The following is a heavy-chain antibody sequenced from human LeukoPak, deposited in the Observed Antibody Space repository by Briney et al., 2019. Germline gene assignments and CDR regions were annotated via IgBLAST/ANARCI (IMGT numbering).Heavy chain of an antibody. Sequence: ASVKVSCKASGYTFTSNLIHWVRQAPGQGLECVGIINPGDDSTSYAQGFQGRVTMTRDTSTSTVYMELRSLRSDDTAIYYCARDLPRGPANYWGQGTLVTVSS. CDR2: INPGDDST. J-gene: IGHJ4*02. V-gene: IGHV1-46*01. D-gene: IGHD2-2*01. CDR1: GYTFTSNL. CDR3: ARDLPRGPANY.